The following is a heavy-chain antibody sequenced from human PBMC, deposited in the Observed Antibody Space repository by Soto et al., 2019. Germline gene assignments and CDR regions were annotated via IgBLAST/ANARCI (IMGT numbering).Heavy chain of an antibody. CDR1: GDSISSGGYS. J-gene: IGHJ3*02. D-gene: IGHD5-18*01. CDR3: ATQDTAMVAHAFDI. Sequence: QLQLQESGSGLVKPSQTLSLTCAVSGDSISSGGYSWSWIRQPPGKGLEWIGYIYHSGSTYYNPSLKSRVTISVDRSKNQFSLKLSSVTAADTAVYYCATQDTAMVAHAFDIWGQGTMVTVSS. V-gene: IGHV4-30-2*01. CDR2: IYHSGST.